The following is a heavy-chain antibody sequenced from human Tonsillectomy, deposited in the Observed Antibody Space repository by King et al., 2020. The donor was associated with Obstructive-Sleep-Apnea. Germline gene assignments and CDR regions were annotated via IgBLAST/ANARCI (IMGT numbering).Heavy chain of an antibody. CDR1: GFTFSSYA. V-gene: IGHV3-30*04. D-gene: IGHD2-2*01. J-gene: IGHJ6*02. Sequence: VQLVESGGGVVQPGRSLRLSCAASGFTFSSYAMHWVRQAPGKGLEWVAVISYDGSNKYYADSVKGRFTISRDNSKNTRYLQMNSLRAEDTAVYYCAKERTLVVPAGDGMDVWGQGTTVTVSS. CDR3: AKERTLVVPAGDGMDV. CDR2: ISYDGSNK.